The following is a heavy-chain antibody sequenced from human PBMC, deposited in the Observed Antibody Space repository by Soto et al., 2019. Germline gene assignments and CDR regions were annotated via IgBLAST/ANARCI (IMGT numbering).Heavy chain of an antibody. Sequence: SETLSLTCAVSGYSISSGYYWGWIRQPPGKGLEWIGSIYHSGSIYYNPSLKSRVSISVDTSKNHFSLKLSSVTAADTAVYYCARGKGHTGLNCFDPWGQGTLVTGS. CDR1: GYSISSGYY. D-gene: IGHD2-21*02. J-gene: IGHJ5*02. CDR2: IYHSGSI. CDR3: ARGKGHTGLNCFDP. V-gene: IGHV4-38-2*01.